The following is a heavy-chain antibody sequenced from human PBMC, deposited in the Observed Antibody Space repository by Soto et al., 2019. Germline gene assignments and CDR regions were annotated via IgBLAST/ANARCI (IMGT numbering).Heavy chain of an antibody. D-gene: IGHD3-9*01. J-gene: IGHJ4*02. CDR3: ARVAQQPYYDILTGYTVRGYYFDY. CDR1: GFTFSSYW. V-gene: IGHV3-7*04. Sequence: GGSLRLSCAASGFTFSSYWMSWVRQAPGKGLEWVANIKQDGSEKYYVDSVKGRFTISRDNAKNSLYLQMNSLRAEDTAVYYCARVAQQPYYDILTGYTVRGYYFDYWGQGTLVTVSS. CDR2: IKQDGSEK.